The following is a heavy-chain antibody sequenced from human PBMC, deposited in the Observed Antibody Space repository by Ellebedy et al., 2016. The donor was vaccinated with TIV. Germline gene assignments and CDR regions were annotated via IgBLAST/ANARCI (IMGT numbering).Heavy chain of an antibody. D-gene: IGHD2-15*01. J-gene: IGHJ6*02. CDR2: INRGSSVI. Sequence: LSLTCAASGFTFSNYAMHWVRQAPGKGLEWVSYINRGSSVIYYADSVKGRFTISRDNAKNSLYLQMNSLRDEDTAIYYCARDGGVAGETDVWGQGTTVTVSS. CDR1: GFTFSNYA. V-gene: IGHV3-48*02. CDR3: ARDGGVAGETDV.